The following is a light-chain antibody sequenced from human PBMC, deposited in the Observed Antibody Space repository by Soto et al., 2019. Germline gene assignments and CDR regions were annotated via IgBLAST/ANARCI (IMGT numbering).Light chain of an antibody. Sequence: DIQMTQSPSSLSASVGDRVTITCRASQNIRSYLNWYQQKPGRAPKLLIYAASTLQSGVPSRFSGSGSGTDFALTINSLQPEDFATYYYCQPSDSTPYTFGQGTKLDVK. V-gene: IGKV1-39*01. CDR1: QNIRSY. CDR2: AAS. CDR3: QPSDSTPYT. J-gene: IGKJ2*01.